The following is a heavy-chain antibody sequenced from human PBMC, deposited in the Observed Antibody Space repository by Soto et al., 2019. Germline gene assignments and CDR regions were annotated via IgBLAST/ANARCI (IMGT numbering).Heavy chain of an antibody. CDR2: IFYSGST. CDR1: GVSIISFFHY. J-gene: IGHJ3*02. D-gene: IGHD3-22*01. CDR3: ARDNYGSSGYYYGDFHI. Sequence: SETLSLTCTVSGVSIISFFHYWSWFRQHPGKGLEWIGCIFYSGSTYYNPSLKSRVTISVDTYKNQFSLKLTSVTAADTAVYFCARDNYGSSGYYYGDFHIWGQGTMVTVSS. V-gene: IGHV4-31*03.